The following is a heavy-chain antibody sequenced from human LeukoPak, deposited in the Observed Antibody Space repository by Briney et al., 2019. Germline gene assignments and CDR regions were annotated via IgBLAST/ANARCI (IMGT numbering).Heavy chain of an antibody. D-gene: IGHD6-13*01. CDR2: INPNSGGT. CDR1: VYTFTGYY. J-gene: IGHJ4*02. CDR3: ARSIAAAVMSFEY. V-gene: IGHV1-2*02. Sequence: ASVKVSCKASVYTFTGYYMHWVRQAPVQGLEWMGWINPNSGGTNYAQKFQGRVTMTRDTSISTAYMELSRLRSDDTAVYYCARSIAAAVMSFEYWGQGTLVTVSS.